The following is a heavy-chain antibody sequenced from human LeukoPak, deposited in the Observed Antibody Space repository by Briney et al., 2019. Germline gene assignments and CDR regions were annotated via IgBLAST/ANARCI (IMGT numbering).Heavy chain of an antibody. CDR2: IDWDDDK. D-gene: IGHD6-19*01. V-gene: IGHV2-70*11. Sequence: SGPTLVNPTQTLTLTCTFSGFSLSTSGMCVSWIRQPPGKALEWLARIDWDDDKYYSTSLKTRLTISKDTSKNQVVLTMTNMDPVDTATYYCARTSSIAVAGGASFDYWGQGTLVTVSS. CDR3: ARTSSIAVAGGASFDY. CDR1: GFSLSTSGMC. J-gene: IGHJ4*02.